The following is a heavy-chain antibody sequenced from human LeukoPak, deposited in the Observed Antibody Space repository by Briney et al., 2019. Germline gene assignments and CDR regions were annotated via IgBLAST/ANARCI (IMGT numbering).Heavy chain of an antibody. D-gene: IGHD3-22*01. CDR3: ARGPITMIVVVKGYYFDY. CDR2: MNLNSGNT. Sequence: ASVKVSCKASGYTFTSYDINWVRQATGQGLEWMGWMNLNSGNTGYAQKFQGRVTMTRNTSISTAYMELSSLRSEDTAVYYCARGPITMIVVVKGYYFDYWGQGTLVTVSS. CDR1: GYTFTSYD. J-gene: IGHJ4*02. V-gene: IGHV1-8*01.